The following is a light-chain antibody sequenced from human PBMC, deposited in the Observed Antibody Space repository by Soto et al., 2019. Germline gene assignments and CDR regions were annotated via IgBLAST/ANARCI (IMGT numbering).Light chain of an antibody. CDR1: QSLSSRN. V-gene: IGKV3-20*01. CDR2: GVS. CDR3: QQYDSSPRT. J-gene: IGKJ1*01. Sequence: ELVLTQSPGTLSLSPGERSTLSFMSSQSLSSRNLAWYQQKPGQAPRPLIYGVSSRATGIPDRFSGSGSGTDFTLTISRLEPEDFAVYYCQQYDSSPRTFGQGTKVDI.